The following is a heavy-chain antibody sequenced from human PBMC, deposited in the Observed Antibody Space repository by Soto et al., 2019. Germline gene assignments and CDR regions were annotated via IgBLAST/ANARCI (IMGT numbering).Heavy chain of an antibody. J-gene: IGHJ4*02. Sequence: PSETLSLTCTVSGGSISSGGYYWSWIRQHPGKGLEWIGYIYYSGSTYYNPSLKSRVTISVDTSKNQFSLKLSRLRSDDSAFYYCAKGMAIGNTLANLDSWGQGTLVTVS. CDR1: GGSISSGGYY. CDR3: AKGMAIGNTLANLDS. V-gene: IGHV4-31*03. D-gene: IGHD3-3*02. CDR2: IYYSGST.